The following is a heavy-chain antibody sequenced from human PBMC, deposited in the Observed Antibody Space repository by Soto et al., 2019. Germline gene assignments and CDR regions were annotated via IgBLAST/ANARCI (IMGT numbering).Heavy chain of an antibody. V-gene: IGHV3-23*01. Sequence: GGSLRLSCAASGFTFSSCAMGWVRQAPGKGLEWVSSISVNGGSTYYADSVKGRFTISRDNSKNILYLHMISLRAEDTAVYYCAKERNSWYSSGSDSWGQGTLVTVSS. D-gene: IGHD2-15*01. CDR1: GFTFSSCA. CDR3: AKERNSWYSSGSDS. CDR2: ISVNGGST. J-gene: IGHJ4*02.